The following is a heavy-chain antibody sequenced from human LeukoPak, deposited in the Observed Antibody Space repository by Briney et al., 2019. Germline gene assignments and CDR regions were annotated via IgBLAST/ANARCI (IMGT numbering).Heavy chain of an antibody. V-gene: IGHV3-30*04. Sequence: PGGSLRLSCAASGFTFSTYPMHWVRQAPGKGLEWVADISYDGRNKYYADSVKGRFTLSRDNSKNTLYLQMNSLTTEDTAVYYCARDISIEGHSLQCDYWGQGTLVTVSS. J-gene: IGHJ4*02. CDR3: ARDISIEGHSLQCDY. CDR1: GFTFSTYP. D-gene: IGHD6-19*01. CDR2: ISYDGRNK.